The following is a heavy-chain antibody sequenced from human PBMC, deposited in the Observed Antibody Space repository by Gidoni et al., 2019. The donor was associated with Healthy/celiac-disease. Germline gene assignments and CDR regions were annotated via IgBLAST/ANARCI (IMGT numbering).Heavy chain of an antibody. CDR3: ARGRATDCSGGSCYSLWRFDY. Sequence: QVQLQQWGAGLLKPSETLSLTCAVYGGSFSGYYWSWIRQPPGKGLEWIGEINHSGSTNYNPSLKSRVTISVDTSKNQFSLKLSSVTAADTAVYYCARGRATDCSGGSCYSLWRFDYWGQGTLVTVSS. D-gene: IGHD2-15*01. CDR1: GGSFSGYY. CDR2: INHSGST. V-gene: IGHV4-34*01. J-gene: IGHJ4*02.